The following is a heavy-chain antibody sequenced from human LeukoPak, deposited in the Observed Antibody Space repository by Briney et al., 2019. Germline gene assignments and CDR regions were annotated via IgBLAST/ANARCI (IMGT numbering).Heavy chain of an antibody. Sequence: SVKVSRMASGGTFSSYAISWVRQAPGQGLEWMGRIIPIFGTANYAQKFQGRVTITADKTTSTAYMELSSLRSEDTAVYYCASYRYSYGSDYWGQGTLVTVSS. D-gene: IGHD5-18*01. CDR2: IIPIFGTA. V-gene: IGHV1-69*06. J-gene: IGHJ4*02. CDR1: GGTFSSYA. CDR3: ASYRYSYGSDY.